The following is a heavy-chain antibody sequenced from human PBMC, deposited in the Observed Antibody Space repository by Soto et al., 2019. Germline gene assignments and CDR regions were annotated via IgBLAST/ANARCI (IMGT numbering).Heavy chain of an antibody. D-gene: IGHD2-2*01. Sequence: QVQLVESGGGVVQPGSSLRLSCAASGFTFSSYAMHWVRQAPGKGLEWVAVISYDGSNKYYADSVKGRFTISRDNSKNTLYLQMNSLRAEDTAVYYCARDFSGSSTSMFDPWGQGTLVTVSS. CDR2: ISYDGSNK. V-gene: IGHV3-30-3*01. J-gene: IGHJ5*02. CDR1: GFTFSSYA. CDR3: ARDFSGSSTSMFDP.